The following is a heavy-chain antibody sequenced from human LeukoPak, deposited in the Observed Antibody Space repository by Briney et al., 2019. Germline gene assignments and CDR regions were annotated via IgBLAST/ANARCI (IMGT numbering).Heavy chain of an antibody. V-gene: IGHV3-48*03. CDR2: ISSSGSTK. CDR1: GFTFINYA. CDR3: AREALTETTFGPYDY. Sequence: GGSLRLSCAASGFTFINYAMTWVRQAPGKGLEWVSYISSSGSTKYYADSLMGRFTLSRDNAKKSLYLQMNSLRAEDTAVYYCAREALTETTFGPYDYWGQGTLVTVSS. J-gene: IGHJ4*02. D-gene: IGHD4-17*01.